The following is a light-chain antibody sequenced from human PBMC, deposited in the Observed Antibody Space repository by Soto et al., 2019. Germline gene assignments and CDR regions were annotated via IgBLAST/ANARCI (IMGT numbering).Light chain of an antibody. V-gene: IGLV7-46*01. Sequence: QTVVTQEPSLTVSPGGTVTLTCGSSTGAVTNGHYPYWFQQKPGQAPRTLIYDTSSRHSWTPARFSGSLLGGEAALTLSGAQPEDEADYYCLLSYSGARVFGGGTKLTVL. CDR2: DTS. J-gene: IGLJ3*02. CDR3: LLSYSGARV. CDR1: TGAVTNGHY.